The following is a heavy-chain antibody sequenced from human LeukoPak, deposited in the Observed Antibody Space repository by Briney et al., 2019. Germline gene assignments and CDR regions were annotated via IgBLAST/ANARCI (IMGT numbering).Heavy chain of an antibody. CDR3: ARDRLNCSSTSCRERPDWAKDY. V-gene: IGHV1-69*04. CDR1: GGTFSSYA. J-gene: IGHJ4*02. D-gene: IGHD2-2*01. CDR2: IIPILGIA. Sequence: GASVKVSCKASGGTFSSYAISWVRQAPGQGLEWMGRIIPILGIANYAQKFQGRVTITADKSTSTAYMELSSLRSEDTAVYYCARDRLNCSSTSCRERPDWAKDYWGQGTLVTVSS.